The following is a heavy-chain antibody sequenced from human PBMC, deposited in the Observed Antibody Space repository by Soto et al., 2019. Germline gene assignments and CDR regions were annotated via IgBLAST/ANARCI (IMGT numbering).Heavy chain of an antibody. CDR1: GFPFSSYA. Sequence: PGGSLRLSCAASGFPFSSYAMNRVRPAPGKGLEWVSGISGSGATTSYADSVKGRFTVSRDNSKNTLYLQMNSLRVEETAVYYCAKLRDVDWSSSNCFEHWGQGTLVSVSS. CDR3: AKLRDVDWSSSNCFEH. CDR2: ISGSGATT. V-gene: IGHV3-23*01. D-gene: IGHD3-9*01. J-gene: IGHJ5*02.